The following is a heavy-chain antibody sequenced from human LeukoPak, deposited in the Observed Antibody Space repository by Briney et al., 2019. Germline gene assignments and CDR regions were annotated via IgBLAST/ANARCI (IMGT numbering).Heavy chain of an antibody. J-gene: IGHJ4*02. Sequence: SQTLSLTCTVSGGSISSYYWSWIRQPAGKGLEWIGRIYTSGSTNYNPSLKSRVTMSLDTSKNQFSLKLSSVTAADTAVYYCAASGSFNFDYWGQRTLVTVSS. D-gene: IGHD1-26*01. CDR3: AASGSFNFDY. CDR1: GGSISSYY. V-gene: IGHV4-4*07. CDR2: IYTSGST.